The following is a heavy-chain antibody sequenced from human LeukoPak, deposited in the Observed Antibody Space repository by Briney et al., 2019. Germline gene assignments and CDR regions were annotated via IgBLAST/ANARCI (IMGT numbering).Heavy chain of an antibody. J-gene: IGHJ4*02. CDR1: GFTFSNVW. Sequence: PGGPLRLSCAASGFTFSNVWMMWLRQAPGKGREGVGRIKNKNEGGTTDYAGPVKGRFTISRDDSKNTLYLQMNSLKTEDTAVYYCTTAFTMVRGIISKPGDYWGQGTLVTVSS. V-gene: IGHV3-15*01. CDR3: TTAFTMVRGIISKPGDY. D-gene: IGHD3-10*01. CDR2: IKNKNEGGTT.